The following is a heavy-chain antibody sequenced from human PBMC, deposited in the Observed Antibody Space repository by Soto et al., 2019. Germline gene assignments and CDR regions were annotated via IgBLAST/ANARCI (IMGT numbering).Heavy chain of an antibody. Sequence: SETLSLTCTVSGGSISGNFFWSWIRQHPGKGLEWIGNIHDSGSTNYNPSLKSRVTISVDTSKNQFSLKLSSVTAADTAVYYCAHGSHGGNTYFDLWGQGALVTVSS. D-gene: IGHD1-26*01. J-gene: IGHJ4*02. V-gene: IGHV4-34*01. CDR3: AHGSHGGNTYFDL. CDR2: IHDSGST. CDR1: GGSISGNFF.